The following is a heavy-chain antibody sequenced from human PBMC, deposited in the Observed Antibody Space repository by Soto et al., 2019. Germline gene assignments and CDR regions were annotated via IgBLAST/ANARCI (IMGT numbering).Heavy chain of an antibody. V-gene: IGHV1-3*01. CDR1: GYIFTSYA. CDR3: ARGRSDDYGDYASDYFDY. J-gene: IGHJ4*02. CDR2: IIPDSDNS. Sequence: ASVKVSCKASGYIFTSYAMHWVRRAPGQRLEWMGWIIPDSDNSKYSQKFQGRVTITRDTSASTAYMELRSLRSDDTAVYYCARGRSDDYGDYASDYFDYWGQGTLVTVSS. D-gene: IGHD4-17*01.